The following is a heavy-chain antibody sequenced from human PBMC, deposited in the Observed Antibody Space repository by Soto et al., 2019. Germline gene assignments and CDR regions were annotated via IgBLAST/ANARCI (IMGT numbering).Heavy chain of an antibody. CDR1: GFTFSSYA. CDR2: ISYDGSNK. J-gene: IGHJ6*02. Sequence: GGSLRLSXAASGFTFSSYAMHWVRQAPGKGLEWVAVISYDGSNKYYADSVKGRFTISRDNSKNTLYLQMNSLRAEDTAVYYCARDLKYSSSSNYYYGMDVWGQGTTVTVS. V-gene: IGHV3-30-3*01. CDR3: ARDLKYSSSSNYYYGMDV. D-gene: IGHD6-6*01.